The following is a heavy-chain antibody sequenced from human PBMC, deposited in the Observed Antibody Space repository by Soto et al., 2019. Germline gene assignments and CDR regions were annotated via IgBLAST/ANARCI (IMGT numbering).Heavy chain of an antibody. CDR1: GYTFTIYD. D-gene: IGHD1-7*01. V-gene: IGHV1-8*01. Sequence: SVKVSCKTSGYTFTIYDINWVLQSTGLWLDWTGCMNPNSGNTGYAQKFQGRVTMTRNTSISTAYMELSSLRSEEMAVYYCARSRTGTTITWGQGTLVTVSS. CDR3: ARSRTGTTIT. J-gene: IGHJ5*02. CDR2: MNPNSGNT.